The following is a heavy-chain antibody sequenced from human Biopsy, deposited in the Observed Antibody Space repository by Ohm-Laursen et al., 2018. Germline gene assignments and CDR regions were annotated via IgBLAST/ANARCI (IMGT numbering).Heavy chain of an antibody. CDR2: VHKSGNT. J-gene: IGHJ4*02. V-gene: IGHV4-31*03. D-gene: IGHD3-16*01. Sequence: SQTLSLTCIVSGVSMNTGTYYWTWIRQNPATGLEWIGYVHKSGNTLYNLSLKSRLSISVDTSRNQFSLKLTSVTAADTALYYCTRAGGGKIYGLWGQGTLVTVSS. CDR1: GVSMNTGTYY. CDR3: TRAGGGKIYGL.